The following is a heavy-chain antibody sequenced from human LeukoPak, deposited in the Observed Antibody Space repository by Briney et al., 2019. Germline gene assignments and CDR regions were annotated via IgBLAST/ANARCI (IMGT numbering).Heavy chain of an antibody. J-gene: IGHJ5*02. D-gene: IGHD3-22*01. CDR3: ARPYYYDSRIDP. V-gene: IGHV4-31*03. Sequence: SETLSLTCTVSGGSISSGGYYWSWIRQHPGKGLEWIGYFYYSGSTYYNPSLKSRVTISVDTSKNQFSLKLSSVTAADTAVYYCARPYYYDSRIDPWGQGVLVTVSS. CDR1: GGSISSGGYY. CDR2: FYYSGST.